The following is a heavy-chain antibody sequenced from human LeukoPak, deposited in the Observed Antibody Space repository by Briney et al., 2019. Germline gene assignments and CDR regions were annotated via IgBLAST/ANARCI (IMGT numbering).Heavy chain of an antibody. J-gene: IGHJ4*02. CDR1: GFTFSSYW. CDR2: IKQDGSEK. D-gene: IGHD3-10*01. CDR3: ARDLSGKYYYGSGSYYY. Sequence: PGGSLRLSCAASGFTFSSYWMSWVRQAPGKGLEWVANIKQDGSEKYYVDSVKGRFTISRDNAKNSLYLQMNSLRAEDTAVYYCARDLSGKYYYGSGSYYYWGQGTLVTVSS. V-gene: IGHV3-7*03.